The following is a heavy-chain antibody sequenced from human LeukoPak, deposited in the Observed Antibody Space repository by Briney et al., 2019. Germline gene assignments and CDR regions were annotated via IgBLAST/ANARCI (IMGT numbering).Heavy chain of an antibody. J-gene: IGHJ4*02. CDR2: ISYDGSNK. V-gene: IGHV3-30*18. CDR3: AKDRYSSGWYLGYFDY. CDR1: GFTFSSYG. D-gene: IGHD6-19*01. Sequence: GGSLRLSCAASGFTFSSYGMHWVRQAPGKGLEWVAVISYDGSNKYYADSAKGRFTISRDNSKNTLYLQMNSLRAEDTAVYYCAKDRYSSGWYLGYFDYWGQGTLVTVSS.